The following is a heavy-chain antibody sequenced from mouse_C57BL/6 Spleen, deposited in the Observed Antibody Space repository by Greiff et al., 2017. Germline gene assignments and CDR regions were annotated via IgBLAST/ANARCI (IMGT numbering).Heavy chain of an antibody. V-gene: IGHV14-2*01. CDR3: ARTTVVAGHFDV. J-gene: IGHJ1*03. CDR2: IDPEDGET. D-gene: IGHD1-1*01. Sequence: EVQLQESGAELVKPGASVKLSCTASGFNIKDYYMHWVKQRTEQGLEWIGRIDPEDGETKYAPKFPGKATITADTSSNTAYLQLSSLTSEDTAVYYCARTTVVAGHFDVWGTGTTVTVSS. CDR1: GFNIKDYY.